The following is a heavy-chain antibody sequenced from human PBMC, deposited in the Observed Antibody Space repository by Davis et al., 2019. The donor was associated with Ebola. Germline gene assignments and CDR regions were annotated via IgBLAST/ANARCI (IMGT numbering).Heavy chain of an antibody. D-gene: IGHD4-11*01. J-gene: IGHJ6*02. CDR1: GFTFSSYA. Sequence: GESLKISCAASGFTFSSYAMHWVRQAPGKGLEWVAVISYDGSNKYYADSVKGRFTISRDNSKNTLYLQMNSLRAEDTAVYYCARDKTVTTGGYYYYYYGMDVWGQGTTVTVSS. CDR3: ARDKTVTTGGYYYYYYGMDV. V-gene: IGHV3-30-3*01. CDR2: ISYDGSNK.